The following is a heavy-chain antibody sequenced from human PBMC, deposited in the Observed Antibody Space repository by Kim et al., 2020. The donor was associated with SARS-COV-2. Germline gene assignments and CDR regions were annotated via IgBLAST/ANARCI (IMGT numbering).Heavy chain of an antibody. CDR1: GGSISSYY. Sequence: SETLSLTCTVSGGSISSYYWGWIRQPPGKGLEWIGYIYYSGSTNYNPSLKSRVTISVDTSKNQFSLKLSSVTAADTAVYYCARGQRITIFGVVREMDVWGQGTTVTVSS. CDR2: IYYSGST. J-gene: IGHJ6*02. D-gene: IGHD3-3*01. V-gene: IGHV4-59*13. CDR3: ARGQRITIFGVVREMDV.